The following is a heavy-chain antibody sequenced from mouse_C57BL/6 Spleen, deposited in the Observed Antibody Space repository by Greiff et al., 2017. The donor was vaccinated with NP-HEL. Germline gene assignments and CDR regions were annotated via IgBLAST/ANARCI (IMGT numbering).Heavy chain of an antibody. V-gene: IGHV2-6-1*01. CDR3: ARHGDYDGYYFDY. Sequence: QVQLKESGPGLVAPSQSLSITCTVSGFSLTSYGVHWVRQPPGKGLEWLVVIWSDGSTTYNSALKSRLSISKDNSKSQVFLKMNSLQTDDTAMYYCARHGDYDGYYFDYWGQGTTLPVSS. J-gene: IGHJ2*01. CDR1: GFSLTSYG. D-gene: IGHD2-4*01. CDR2: IWSDGST.